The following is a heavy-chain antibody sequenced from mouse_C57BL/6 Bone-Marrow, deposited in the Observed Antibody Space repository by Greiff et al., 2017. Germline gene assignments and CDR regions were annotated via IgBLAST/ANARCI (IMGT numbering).Heavy chain of an antibody. CDR3: ARNFPYYYGSSLWAMDY. CDR1: GFSLTSYG. Sequence: QVHVKQSGPGLVQPSQSLSITCTVSGFSLTSYGVHWVRQSPGKGLEWLGVIWSGGSTDYKAAFISRLSISKDNSKSQVFFKMHSLQADDTAIYYCARNFPYYYGSSLWAMDYWGQGTSVTVSS. V-gene: IGHV2-2*01. CDR2: IWSGGST. J-gene: IGHJ4*01. D-gene: IGHD1-1*01.